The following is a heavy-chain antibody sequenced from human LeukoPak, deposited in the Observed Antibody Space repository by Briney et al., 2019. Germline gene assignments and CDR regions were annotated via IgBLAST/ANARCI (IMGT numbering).Heavy chain of an antibody. D-gene: IGHD3-10*01. CDR3: ARAKPKNMVRGLIMRRESRYYFDY. Sequence: PGGSLRLSCTASGFTVSSNSMSWVRQAPGKGLEWVSFIYSGSTHYSDSVKGRFTISRDNSKNTLYLQMNSLRAEDTAVYYCARAKPKNMVRGLIMRRESRYYFDYWGQGTLVTVSS. CDR1: GFTVSSNS. CDR2: IYSGST. V-gene: IGHV3-53*01. J-gene: IGHJ4*02.